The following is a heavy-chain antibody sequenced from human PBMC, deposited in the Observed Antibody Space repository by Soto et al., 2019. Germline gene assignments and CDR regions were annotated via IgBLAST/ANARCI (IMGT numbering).Heavy chain of an antibody. J-gene: IGHJ1*01. Sequence: LSLTCTVSGASLSNTDYYWSWIRQPPGKGLEWIGYIFNAEGTSYNPSLKSRLTISADTSKNQFSLKLFSVTAADTAVYYCARGIPLDFCGQGTLVTVSS. V-gene: IGHV4-30-4*01. CDR1: GASLSNTDYY. CDR3: ARGIPLDF. D-gene: IGHD1-1*01. CDR2: IFNAEGT.